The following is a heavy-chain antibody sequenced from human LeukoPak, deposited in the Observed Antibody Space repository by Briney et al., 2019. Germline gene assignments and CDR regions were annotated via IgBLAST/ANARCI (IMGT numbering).Heavy chain of an antibody. Sequence: SQTLSLTSAVYGGSYNAYYWTWLPQSPGQGLQCIGEFNHCGSTNYNPSLRPLSTISVDTSKNQFSLKLSSVTAPDTAVYYCAILKLLFNYYDSSGYRRTGYFDYWGLGTLVTVSP. CDR1: GGSYNAYY. D-gene: IGHD3-22*01. CDR3: AILKLLFNYYDSSGYRRTGYFDY. CDR2: FNHCGST. J-gene: IGHJ4*02. V-gene: IGHV4-34*01.